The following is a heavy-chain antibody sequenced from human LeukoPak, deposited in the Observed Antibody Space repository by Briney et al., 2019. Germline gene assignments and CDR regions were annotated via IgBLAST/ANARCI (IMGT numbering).Heavy chain of an antibody. D-gene: IGHD3-3*01. V-gene: IGHV4-61*02. Sequence: PSETLSLTCTVSGGSISSGSYYWSWIRQPAGKGLEWIGRIYTSGSTHYNPSLKSRVTISVDTSKNQFSLKLSSVTAADTAVYYCAREEWLSQYNWFDPWGQGTLVTVSS. CDR2: IYTSGST. J-gene: IGHJ5*02. CDR3: AREEWLSQYNWFDP. CDR1: GGSISSGSYY.